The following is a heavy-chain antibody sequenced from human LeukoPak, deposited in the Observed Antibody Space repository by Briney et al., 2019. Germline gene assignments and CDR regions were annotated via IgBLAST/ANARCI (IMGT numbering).Heavy chain of an antibody. CDR2: ITGSGGST. J-gene: IGHJ5*02. D-gene: IGHD5-12*01. CDR3: AKDRYSGYDSLVA. V-gene: IGHV3-23*01. CDR1: GFTFSNYA. Sequence: GGSLRLSCAASGFTFSNYAMSWVRQAPGKGLEWVSSITGSGGSTYYADSVKGRFTISRDNSNNTLYLQMSSLRAEDTAVYYCAKDRYSGYDSLVAWGQGTLVTVSS.